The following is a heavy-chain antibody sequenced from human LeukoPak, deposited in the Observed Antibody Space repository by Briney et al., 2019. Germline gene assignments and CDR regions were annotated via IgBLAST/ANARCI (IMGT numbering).Heavy chain of an antibody. V-gene: IGHV4-59*08. CDR2: IYNSGST. Sequence: SETLSLTCTVSGGSMSTYYWSWIRQPPGKGLEWIGYIYNSGSTNYNPSLKSRVTISIDTSKNQFSLKLSSVTAADTAVYYCARHAPMVTTYFDYWGQGTLVTVSS. CDR1: GGSMSTYY. J-gene: IGHJ4*02. CDR3: ARHAPMVTTYFDY. D-gene: IGHD4-11*01.